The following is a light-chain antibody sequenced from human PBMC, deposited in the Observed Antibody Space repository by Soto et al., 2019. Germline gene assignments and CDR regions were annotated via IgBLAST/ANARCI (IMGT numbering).Light chain of an antibody. J-gene: IGKJ1*01. V-gene: IGKV2-28*01. CDR2: LGS. CDR3: MQALQTPWT. CDR1: QSLLHSNGYNY. Sequence: IVMTQSPLSLPVTPGEPASISCRSSQSLLHSNGYNYLDWYLQKPGQSPQLLIYLGSNRSSGVPDRFRGSGSGTDFTLTISRVEAEDVGVYYCMQALQTPWTFGQGTKVEIK.